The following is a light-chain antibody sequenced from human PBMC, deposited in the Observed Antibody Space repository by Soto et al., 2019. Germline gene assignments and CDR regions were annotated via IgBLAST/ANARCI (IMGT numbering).Light chain of an antibody. J-gene: IGLJ2*01. CDR3: SSYAGSNNYVL. V-gene: IGLV2-8*01. CDR2: EVN. CDR1: SSDVGGYEY. Sequence: QSVLTQPPSASGSPRQSVTISCTGSSSDVGGYEYVSWFQHHPGKAPKLLIFEVNKRPSGVPDRFSGSKSGNTASLTISGLQAEDEADYVCSSYAGSNNYVLFGGGTKLTVL.